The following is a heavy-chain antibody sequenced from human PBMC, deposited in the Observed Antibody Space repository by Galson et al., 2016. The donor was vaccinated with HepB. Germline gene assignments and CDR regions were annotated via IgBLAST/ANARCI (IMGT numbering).Heavy chain of an antibody. Sequence: SVKVSCKASGGTFSRFAISWVRQAPGQGLEWMGTSIHMLGMTKDAQNFVGRVTMTTDESASTAYMDLSSLTFDDTAVYYCATSPPDDYGDHGDHFDSWGQGTLVTVSS. D-gene: IGHD4-17*01. CDR1: GGTFSRFA. J-gene: IGHJ4*02. CDR2: SIHMLGMT. CDR3: ATSPPDDYGDHGDHFDS. V-gene: IGHV1-69*04.